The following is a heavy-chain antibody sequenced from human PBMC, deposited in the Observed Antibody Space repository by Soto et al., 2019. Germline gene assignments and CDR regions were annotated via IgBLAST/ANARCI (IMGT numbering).Heavy chain of an antibody. V-gene: IGHV3-53*01. CDR1: GFTVSSNY. D-gene: IGHD3-22*01. Sequence: GGSLRLSCAASGFTVSSNYMSWVRQAPGKGLEWVSVIYSGGSTYYADSVKGRFTISRDNSKNTLYLQMNSLRAEDTAVYYCARAGYDNSYYYYGMDVWGQGTTVTVSS. J-gene: IGHJ6*02. CDR2: IYSGGST. CDR3: ARAGYDNSYYYYGMDV.